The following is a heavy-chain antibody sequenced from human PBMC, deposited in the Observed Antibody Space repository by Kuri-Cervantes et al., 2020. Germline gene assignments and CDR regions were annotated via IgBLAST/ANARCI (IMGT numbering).Heavy chain of an antibody. CDR1: GFTVSSNY. D-gene: IGHD3-22*01. V-gene: IGHV3-53*01. Sequence: GGSLRLSCAASGFTVSSNYMSWVRQAPGKGLEWVSVIYSGGSTYYADSVKGRFTISRDNSKNTLYLQMNSLRAEDTAVYYCAKDGYITMIVVVTMIDYWGQGTLVTVSS. J-gene: IGHJ4*02. CDR2: IYSGGST. CDR3: AKDGYITMIVVVTMIDY.